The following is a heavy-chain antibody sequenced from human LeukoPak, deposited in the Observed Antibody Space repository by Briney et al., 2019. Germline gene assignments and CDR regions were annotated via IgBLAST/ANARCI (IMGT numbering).Heavy chain of an antibody. D-gene: IGHD6-13*01. V-gene: IGHV3-48*01. CDR2: ISSSSSTI. CDR1: GFTFSSYS. CDR3: ASTPYSSSFGAFDI. J-gene: IGHJ3*02. Sequence: GGSLRLSRAASGFTFSSYSMNWVRQAPGKGLEWVSYISSSSSTIYYADSVKGRFTISRDNAKNSLYLQMNSLRAEDTAVYYCASTPYSSSFGAFDIWGQGTMVTVSS.